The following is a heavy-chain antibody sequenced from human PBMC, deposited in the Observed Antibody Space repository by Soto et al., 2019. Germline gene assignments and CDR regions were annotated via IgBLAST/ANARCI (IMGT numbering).Heavy chain of an antibody. CDR1: VGTFSSYA. Sequence: SVKVSCKASVGTFSSYAISWLRQAPGQGLEWMGGIIPIFGTANYAQKFQGRVTITADKSTSTAYMELSSLRSGDTAVYYCARGKDYDILTGYNWFDPWGQGTLVTVSS. CDR3: ARGKDYDILTGYNWFDP. CDR2: IIPIFGTA. D-gene: IGHD3-9*01. V-gene: IGHV1-69*06. J-gene: IGHJ5*02.